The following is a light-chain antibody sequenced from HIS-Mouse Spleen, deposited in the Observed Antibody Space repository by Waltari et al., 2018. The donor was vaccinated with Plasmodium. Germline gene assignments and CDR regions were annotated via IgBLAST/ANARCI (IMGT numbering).Light chain of an antibody. V-gene: IGLV3-21*02. CDR1: NIGSKS. CDR3: QVWDSSSDHPV. J-gene: IGLJ2*01. CDR2: DDS. Sequence: SYVLPQPPSVSVAPGQTARITCGGNNIGSKSVHWYQQKPGQAPVLVVYDDSDRPSGISERFSGSNSGNTATLTISRVEAGDEADYYCQVWDSSSDHPVFGGGTKLTVL.